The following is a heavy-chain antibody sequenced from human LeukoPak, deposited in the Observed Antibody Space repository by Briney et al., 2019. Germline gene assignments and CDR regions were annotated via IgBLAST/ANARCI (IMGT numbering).Heavy chain of an antibody. CDR3: ARDTSGWAWFDP. J-gene: IGHJ5*02. D-gene: IGHD2-2*01. CDR2: IYHNGRT. CDR1: AYSITSDYY. V-gene: IGHV4-38-2*02. Sequence: SETLSLTCAVSAYSITSDYYWGWIRQPPGKGLEWIGTIYHNGRTSYNPSLASRVTISMDTSRNHFSLRLTSVTAADAGVYYCARDTSGWAWFDPWGQGALVTVSS.